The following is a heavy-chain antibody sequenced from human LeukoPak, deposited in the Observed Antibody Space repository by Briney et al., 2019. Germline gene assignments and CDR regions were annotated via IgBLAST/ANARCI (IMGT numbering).Heavy chain of an antibody. Sequence: GGSLRLSCAASGFTFSSYWMNWARQAPGKGLEWVSYISSSSSTIYYADSVKGRFTISRDNAKNSLYLQMNSLRAEDTAVYYCARDLEYYDSSGYYYVGSYWGQGTLVTVSS. CDR2: ISSSSSTI. V-gene: IGHV3-48*01. D-gene: IGHD3-22*01. CDR1: GFTFSSYW. J-gene: IGHJ4*02. CDR3: ARDLEYYDSSGYYYVGSY.